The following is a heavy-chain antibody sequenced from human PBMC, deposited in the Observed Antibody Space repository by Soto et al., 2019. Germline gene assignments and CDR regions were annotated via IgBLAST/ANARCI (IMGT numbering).Heavy chain of an antibody. Sequence: QVQLQESGPGLVKPSQTLSLTCTVSGGSISSGGYYWSWIRQHPGKGLEWIGYIYLSGGTNYNPSLRSRVTLSVDPSKNQFSLKLRAVTAADTAVYYCASFGRDFGRLSSMGYCNMDVWGKGTTVTVSS. D-gene: IGHD2-15*01. V-gene: IGHV4-31*03. CDR3: ASFGRDFGRLSSMGYCNMDV. J-gene: IGHJ6*03. CDR1: GGSISSGGYY. CDR2: IYLSGGT.